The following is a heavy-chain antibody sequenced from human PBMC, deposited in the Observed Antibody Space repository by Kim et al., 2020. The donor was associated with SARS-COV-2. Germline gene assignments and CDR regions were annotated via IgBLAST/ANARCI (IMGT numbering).Heavy chain of an antibody. V-gene: IGHV3-30*18. CDR1: GFTFSSYG. J-gene: IGHJ6*03. CDR2: ISYDGSNK. CDR3: AKDRSYYGSGSYFGYYYMDV. Sequence: GGSLRLSCAASGFTFSSYGMHWVRQAPGKGLEWVAVISYDGSNKYYADSVKGRFTISRDNSKNTLYLQMNSLRAEDTAVYYCAKDRSYYGSGSYFGYYYMDVWGKGTTVTVSS. D-gene: IGHD3-10*01.